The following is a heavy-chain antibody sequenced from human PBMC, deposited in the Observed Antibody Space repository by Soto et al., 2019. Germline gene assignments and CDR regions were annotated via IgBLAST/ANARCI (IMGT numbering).Heavy chain of an antibody. CDR3: SRVVLVPDAAIFLEWFPEY. CDR2: ISAYNGNT. J-gene: IGHJ4*02. Sequence: ASVSVSCKASGYTFTSYGISWVRHPPGQGLGWMGGISAYNGNTNYAQELQGRVTVTTGSATSTAYMELRSLRADDTAVYYFSRVVLVPDAAIFLEWFPEYWGQGTLVTVSS. D-gene: IGHD3-3*01. CDR1: GYTFTSYG. V-gene: IGHV1-18*01.